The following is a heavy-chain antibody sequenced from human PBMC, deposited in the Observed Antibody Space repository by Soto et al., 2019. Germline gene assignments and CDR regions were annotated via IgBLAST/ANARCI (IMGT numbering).Heavy chain of an antibody. CDR3: ARGDYDSSGYFPHDY. Sequence: ASGKVSCKASGGTFSSYAISWVRQAPGQGLEWMGGIIPIFGTANYAQKFQGRVTITADKSTSTAYMELSSLRSEDTAVYYCARGDYDSSGYFPHDYWGQGTLVTVSS. D-gene: IGHD3-22*01. J-gene: IGHJ4*02. V-gene: IGHV1-69*06. CDR2: IIPIFGTA. CDR1: GGTFSSYA.